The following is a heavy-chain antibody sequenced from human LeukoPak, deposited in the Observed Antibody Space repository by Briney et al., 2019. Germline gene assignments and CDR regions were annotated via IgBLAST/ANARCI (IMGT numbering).Heavy chain of an antibody. J-gene: IGHJ6*02. Sequence: KDGESLKIPCKGSGYSFTSYWIGWVRQMPGKGLEWMGIIYPGDSDTRYSPSFQGQVTISADKSISTAYLQWSSLKASDTAMYYCARRDFGFNYGMDVWGQGTTVTVSS. CDR2: IYPGDSDT. CDR3: ARRDFGFNYGMDV. D-gene: IGHD3-3*01. V-gene: IGHV5-51*01. CDR1: GYSFTSYW.